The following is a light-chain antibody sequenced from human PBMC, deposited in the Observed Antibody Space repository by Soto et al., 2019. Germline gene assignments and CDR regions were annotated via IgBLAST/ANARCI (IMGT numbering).Light chain of an antibody. J-gene: IGKJ5*01. V-gene: IGKV1-9*01. Sequence: DIQLTQSPSFLSASVGDRVTITCRASQGISSYLAWYQQKPGKAPKLLIYAASTLQSGVPSRFSGSRSGTEFTLTISSLQPEDCATYYCEQVNRYPRTFGQGTRLEIK. CDR2: AAS. CDR3: EQVNRYPRT. CDR1: QGISSY.